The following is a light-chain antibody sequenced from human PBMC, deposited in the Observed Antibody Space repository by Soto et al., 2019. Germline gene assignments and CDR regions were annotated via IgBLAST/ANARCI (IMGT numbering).Light chain of an antibody. Sequence: QSVMTQPPSVSAAPGQKVTISCSGSSSNIGGNSVSWYQQLPGTAPKLLIYDDNKRPSGIPDRFSGSKSGTSATLGITGFQTGDEADYYCSSYSSSSTLAVFGGGTKVTVL. V-gene: IGLV1-51*01. J-gene: IGLJ3*02. CDR3: SSYSSSSTLAV. CDR1: SSNIGGNS. CDR2: DDN.